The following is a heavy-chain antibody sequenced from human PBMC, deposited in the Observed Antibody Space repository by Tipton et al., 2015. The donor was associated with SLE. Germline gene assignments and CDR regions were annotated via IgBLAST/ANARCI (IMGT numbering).Heavy chain of an antibody. D-gene: IGHD6-13*01. CDR3: AKDRWDSSSWYGGWFDP. Sequence: SGFTFSSYAIRWVRQAPGKGLQWVAFIRYDGSNKDYADSVKGRFTISRDNSKNTLYLQMNSLRAEDTAVYYCAKDRWDSSSWYGGWFDPWGQGTLVTVSS. J-gene: IGHJ5*02. CDR1: GFTFSSYA. CDR2: IRYDGSNK. V-gene: IGHV3-30*02.